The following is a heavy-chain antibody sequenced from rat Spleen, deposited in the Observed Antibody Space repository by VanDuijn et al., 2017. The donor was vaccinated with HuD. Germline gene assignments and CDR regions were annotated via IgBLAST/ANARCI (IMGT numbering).Heavy chain of an antibody. V-gene: IGHV2-1*01. CDR1: GFSLTNYD. J-gene: IGHJ2*01. CDR2: IWSHGGI. D-gene: IGHD1-4*01. CDR3: ASGIFDF. Sequence: QVQMKETGPGLVQPSQTLSLTCSVSGFSLTNYDMQWVRQPPGKGLEWMGVIWSHGGIDYNSAIKSRLSISRDTSKSQVFLKMNSLQTEDTAMYFCASGIFDFWGQGVMVTVSS.